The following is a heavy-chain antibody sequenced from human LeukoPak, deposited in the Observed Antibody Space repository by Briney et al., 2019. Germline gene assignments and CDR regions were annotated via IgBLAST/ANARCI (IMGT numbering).Heavy chain of an antibody. CDR1: GGSISSGGYS. D-gene: IGHD4-17*01. V-gene: IGHV4-30-2*01. CDR3: ASTPDYGDYVEFDY. CDR2: IYHSGST. J-gene: IGHJ4*02. Sequence: SETLSLTCAVSGGSISSGGYSWSWIRQPPGKGLEWIGYIYHSGSTYYNPSLKSRVTISVDTSKNQFSLKLSSVTAADTAVYYCASTPDYGDYVEFDYWGQGTLVTVSS.